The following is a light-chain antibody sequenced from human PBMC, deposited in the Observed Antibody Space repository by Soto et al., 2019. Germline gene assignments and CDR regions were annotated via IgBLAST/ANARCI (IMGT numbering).Light chain of an antibody. J-gene: IGKJ1*01. CDR1: QSVSNNY. Sequence: EIVLTQSPGTLSLSPGERSTLSFMSSQSVSNNYLAWYQQKPGQAPRLLIYGASNRATGIPDRFSGSGSGTDFTLTISRPEPEDFAVYYCQQYGSSPTFGQGTKVDIK. CDR3: QQYGSSPT. V-gene: IGKV3-20*01. CDR2: GAS.